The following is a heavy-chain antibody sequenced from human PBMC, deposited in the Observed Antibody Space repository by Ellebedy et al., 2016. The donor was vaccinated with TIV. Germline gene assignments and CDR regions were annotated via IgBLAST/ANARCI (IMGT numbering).Heavy chain of an antibody. J-gene: IGHJ4*02. CDR3: AQDSTGYFDY. Sequence: PGGSLRLSCAASGFTFSNYAMHWVRQAPDKGLEWVAVLSYDSTNKYYADSVKGRFTISRDNSKNTLYLQMNSLRAEDTAVYYCAQDSTGYFDYWGQGTQLTVSA. D-gene: IGHD3-22*01. V-gene: IGHV3-30-3*02. CDR2: LSYDSTNK. CDR1: GFTFSNYA.